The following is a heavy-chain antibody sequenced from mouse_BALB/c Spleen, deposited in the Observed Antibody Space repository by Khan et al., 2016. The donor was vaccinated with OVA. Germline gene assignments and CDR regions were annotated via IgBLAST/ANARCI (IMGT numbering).Heavy chain of an antibody. CDR2: ISYSDGT. J-gene: IGHJ2*01. D-gene: IGHD2-4*01. Sequence: EVKLLESGPGLVKPSQSLSLTCTVTGYFITSCYAWNWIRQFPGNQLEWMGYISYSDGTCYNPSLKSRISITRDTSKNPFFLQLNSVTTEDTATYYCARRNYAGYYFDYWGQGTTLTVSS. CDR1: GYFITSCYA. CDR3: ARRNYAGYYFDY. V-gene: IGHV3-2*02.